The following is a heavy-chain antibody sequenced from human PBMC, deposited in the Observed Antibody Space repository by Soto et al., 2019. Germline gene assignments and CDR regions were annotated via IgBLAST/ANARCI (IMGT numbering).Heavy chain of an antibody. D-gene: IGHD6-19*01. CDR3: ARDLALAGNY. J-gene: IGHJ4*02. Sequence: GGSLRLSCAASGFTFSSYAMNWVRQTQEKGLEWVSSISSISSYTHYSDSVKGRFAISRDNANNSLFLQMNSLRAEDTATYYCARDLALAGNYWGQGVLVTVSS. V-gene: IGHV3-21*01. CDR2: ISSISSYT. CDR1: GFTFSSYA.